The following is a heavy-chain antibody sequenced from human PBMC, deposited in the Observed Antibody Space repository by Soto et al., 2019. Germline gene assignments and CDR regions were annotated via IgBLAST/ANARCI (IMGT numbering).Heavy chain of an antibody. CDR2: ISSSSSYI. CDR3: VRARATDSRPDY. D-gene: IGHD3-22*01. V-gene: IGHV3-21*01. J-gene: IGHJ4*02. CDR1: GLTFSLYS. Sequence: GGSLRLSCAASGLTFSLYSMIWVRQAPGKGLEWVSSISSSSSYIFYADSVKGRFTISRDNPKNSLYLQMNSLRAEDTAIYYCVRARATDSRPDYWGQGTLVTVSS.